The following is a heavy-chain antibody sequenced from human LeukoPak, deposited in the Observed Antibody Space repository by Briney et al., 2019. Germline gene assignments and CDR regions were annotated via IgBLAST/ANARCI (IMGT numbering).Heavy chain of an antibody. CDR1: GGFTSNDYW. D-gene: IGHD6-19*01. Sequence: SETLSLTCDVSGGFTSNDYWWSWVRQPLGKGLEWIGEIRHYDGHTKYNPSLKGRVTISIDKPRNHFSLTLTSVTAADTAIYYCASSIPIGWSPNTYWGQGTLVIVSS. V-gene: IGHV4/OR15-8*02. CDR3: ASSIPIGWSPNTY. CDR2: IRHYDGHT. J-gene: IGHJ4*02.